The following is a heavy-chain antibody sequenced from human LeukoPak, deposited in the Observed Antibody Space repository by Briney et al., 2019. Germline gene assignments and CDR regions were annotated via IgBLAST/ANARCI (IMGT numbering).Heavy chain of an antibody. CDR1: GFTXSSYG. D-gene: IGHD3-22*01. CDR3: ARDWDITMITQDAFDI. J-gene: IGHJ3*02. V-gene: IGHV3-33*01. CDR2: IWYDGSNK. Sequence: XXRLSXXASGFTXSSYGMHGVRQAPGKGLEWVAVIWYDGSNKYYADSVKGRFTISRDNSKNTLYLQMNSLRAEDTAVYYCARDWDITMITQDAFDIWGQGTMVTVSS.